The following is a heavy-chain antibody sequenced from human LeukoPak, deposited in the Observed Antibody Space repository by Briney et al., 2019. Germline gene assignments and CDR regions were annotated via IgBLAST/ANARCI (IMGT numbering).Heavy chain of an antibody. Sequence: PSETLSLTCAVYGGSFSGYYWSRVRQPPGKGLEWIGEISHSRGTNYNPSLESRVTISVDTSKNQFSLNLSSVTAADTAVYYCARAGRSGGMYWGQGTLVTVSS. CDR1: GGSFSGYY. V-gene: IGHV4-34*01. CDR2: ISHSRGT. D-gene: IGHD2-15*01. CDR3: ARAGRSGGMY. J-gene: IGHJ4*02.